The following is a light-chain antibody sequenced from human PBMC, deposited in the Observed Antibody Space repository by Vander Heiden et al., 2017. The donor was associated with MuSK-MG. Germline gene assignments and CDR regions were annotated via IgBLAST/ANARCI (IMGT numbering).Light chain of an antibody. CDR2: EGS. Sequence: QSALTQPASVSGSPGQSITISCTGTSSDVGSYNLVSWYQQHPGKAPKLMIYEGSKRPSGVSNRFSGSKSGNTASLTISGLQAEDEAYYYCCSYAGSNWVFGGGTKLTVL. CDR3: CSYAGSNWV. J-gene: IGLJ3*02. V-gene: IGLV2-23*01. CDR1: SSDVGSYNL.